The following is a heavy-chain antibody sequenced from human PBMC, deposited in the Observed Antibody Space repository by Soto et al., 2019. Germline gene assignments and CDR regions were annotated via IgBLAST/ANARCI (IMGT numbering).Heavy chain of an antibody. CDR3: ARLEVYYHMDV. CDR2: IDPSDSET. V-gene: IGHV5-10-1*01. J-gene: IGHJ6*02. CDR1: GDSFKSHC. Sequence: PGESLKISCQGSGDSFKSHCIAWVRQMPGKGLEWMGRIDPSDSETKYSPSFQGHVTISADRSISTAYLQWSGLKASDTAMYYCARLEVYYHMDVWGQGTTVTVSS.